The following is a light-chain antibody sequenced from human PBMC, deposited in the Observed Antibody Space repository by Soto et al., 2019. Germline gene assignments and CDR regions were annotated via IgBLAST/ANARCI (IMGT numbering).Light chain of an antibody. CDR3: QQSYSTLSIT. CDR2: AAS. CDR1: QDIISS. V-gene: IGKV1-39*01. J-gene: IGKJ5*01. Sequence: DIEMTQSPSSLSSSVGDIFTITCRSSQDIISSLNWYQHKSGKAPKLLIYAASSLQSGVPSRFSGSGSGTDFTLTISSLQPEDFATYYCQQSYSTLSITFGQGTRLEI.